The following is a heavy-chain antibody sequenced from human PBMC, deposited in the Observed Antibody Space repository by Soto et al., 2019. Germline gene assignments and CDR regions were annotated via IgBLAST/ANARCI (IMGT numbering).Heavy chain of an antibody. J-gene: IGHJ4*02. D-gene: IGHD3-9*01. Sequence: GGSLRLSCAASGFSFSGYTMNWVRQAQGKGLEWISGINGGGGTTYYADSVKGRFTISRDDSKNILYLQMNSPRAEDTAIYYCAKDRHPDGIWTFDYSGRGTLVTVSS. CDR3: AKDRHPDGIWTFDY. CDR2: INGGGGTT. CDR1: GFSFSGYT. V-gene: IGHV3-23*01.